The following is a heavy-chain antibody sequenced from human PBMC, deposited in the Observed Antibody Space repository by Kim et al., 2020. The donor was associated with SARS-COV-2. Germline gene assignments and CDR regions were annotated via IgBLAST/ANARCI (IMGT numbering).Heavy chain of an antibody. D-gene: IGHD6-13*01. V-gene: IGHV4-39*06. CDR2: GST. CDR3: ARDLSAAGQP. J-gene: IGHJ5*02. Sequence: GSTNYTPSLKSRVTISVDTSKNQFPLKLSSVTAADTAVYYCARDLSAAGQPWGQGTLVTVSS.